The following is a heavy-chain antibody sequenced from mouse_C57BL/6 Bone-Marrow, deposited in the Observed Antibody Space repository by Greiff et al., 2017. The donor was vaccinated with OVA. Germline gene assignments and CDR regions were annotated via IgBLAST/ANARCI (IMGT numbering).Heavy chain of an antibody. Sequence: EVHLVESGGGLVKPGGSLKLSCAASGFTFNSYAMSWVRQTPEKRLEWVATISDGGSYTYYPDNVKGRFTISRDNAKNNLYLQMSHLKSEDTAMYYCARFDYWGQGTTLTVSS. CDR2: ISDGGSYT. V-gene: IGHV5-4*01. CDR3: ARFDY. J-gene: IGHJ2*01. CDR1: GFTFNSYA.